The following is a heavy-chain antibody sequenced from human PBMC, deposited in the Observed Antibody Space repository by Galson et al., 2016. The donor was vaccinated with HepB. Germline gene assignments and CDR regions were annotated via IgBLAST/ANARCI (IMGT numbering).Heavy chain of an antibody. CDR1: GGTFSSHS. CDR3: ARDMNAGKVGLFEY. D-gene: IGHD6-13*01. J-gene: IGHJ4*02. CDR2: IIPMFGTA. Sequence: SVKVSCKASGGTFSSHSISWVRQAPGQGLEWVGGIIPMFGTANYPQRFQGRLTIIADTPTSTVDLELSSLSSDDTAVYYCARDMNAGKVGLFEYWGRGTVVTVSS. V-gene: IGHV1-69*06.